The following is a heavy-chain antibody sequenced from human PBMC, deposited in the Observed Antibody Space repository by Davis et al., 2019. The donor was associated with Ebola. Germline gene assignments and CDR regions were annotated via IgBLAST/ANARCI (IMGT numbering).Heavy chain of an antibody. CDR1: GFTFSNYW. CDR3: AKNSYSSDWPLAY. J-gene: IGHJ4*02. CDR2: IKSDGSST. Sequence: GESLKISCAASGFTFSNYWMHWLRQAPGKGLEWVSCIKSDGSSTTYADSVKGRFTISRDNSKNTLYLQMNSLRAEDTALYYGAKNSYSSDWPLAYWGKGTLVTVS. D-gene: IGHD6-19*01. V-gene: IGHV3-74*01.